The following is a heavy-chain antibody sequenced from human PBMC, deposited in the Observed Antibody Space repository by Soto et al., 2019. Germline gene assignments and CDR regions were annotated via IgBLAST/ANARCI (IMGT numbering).Heavy chain of an antibody. J-gene: IGHJ4*02. V-gene: IGHV3-30*19. D-gene: IGHD1-1*01. CDR3: VRDDDNLDNGLDH. CDR1: GFTFSSYG. CDR2: IPHDGTYQ. Sequence: QVQLVESGGGVVQPGGSLRLSCTASGFTFSSYGMHWVRQAPGKGLQWVAVIPHDGTYQYYLDSVKGRFTISRDNSKDTLYLQMNSLRVDDTAVYYCVRDDDNLDNGLDHWGQGTLVTVSS.